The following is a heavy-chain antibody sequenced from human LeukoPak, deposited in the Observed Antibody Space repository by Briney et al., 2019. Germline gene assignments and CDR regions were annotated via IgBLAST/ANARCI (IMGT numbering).Heavy chain of an antibody. CDR3: ARSKDTETDAFDI. Sequence: GGSLRLSCAASRFTFSGYEMNWVRQAPGKGLEWISYITGSGSTKYYADSLKGRFTISRDNANKSLYLQMNSLRAEDTAVYYCARSKDTETDAFDIWGQGTMVTVSS. V-gene: IGHV3-48*03. CDR1: RFTFSGYE. J-gene: IGHJ3*02. CDR2: ITGSGSTK.